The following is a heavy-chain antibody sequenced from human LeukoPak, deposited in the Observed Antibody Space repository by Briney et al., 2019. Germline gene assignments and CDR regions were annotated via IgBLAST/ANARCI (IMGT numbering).Heavy chain of an antibody. CDR2: IYYSGST. J-gene: IGHJ3*02. V-gene: IGHV4-31*03. Sequence: TLSLTFTVSGGSISSGGYYWSWIRPHPGKGLEWIGYIYYSGSTYYIPSLKSRVTISVDTSKNQFSLKLSSVTAADTAVYYCARFAPNTIWSGSLRGAFDIWGQGTMVTVSS. D-gene: IGHD3-3*01. CDR3: ARFAPNTIWSGSLRGAFDI. CDR1: GGSISSGGYY.